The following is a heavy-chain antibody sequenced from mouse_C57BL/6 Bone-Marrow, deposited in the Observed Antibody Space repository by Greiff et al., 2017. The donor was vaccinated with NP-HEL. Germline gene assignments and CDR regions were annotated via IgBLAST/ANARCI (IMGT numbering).Heavy chain of an antibody. Sequence: QVQLQQPGAELVKPGASVKLSCKASGYTFTSYWMQWVKQRPGQGLEWIGEIDPSDSYTNYNQKFKGKATLTVDKSSSTAYMQLSSLTSEDSSVYYCARHYGSNYWYFDVWGTGTTVTVSS. CDR2: IDPSDSYT. D-gene: IGHD1-1*01. CDR3: ARHYGSNYWYFDV. J-gene: IGHJ1*03. V-gene: IGHV1-50*01. CDR1: GYTFTSYW.